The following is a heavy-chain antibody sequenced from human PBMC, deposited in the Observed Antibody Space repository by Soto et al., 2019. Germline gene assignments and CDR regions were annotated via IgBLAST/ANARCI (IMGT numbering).Heavy chain of an antibody. CDR2: ISGSGGST. J-gene: IGHJ4*02. CDR3: AKALYCSGGSCYSGFDY. D-gene: IGHD2-15*01. CDR1: GFTFSSYA. V-gene: IGHV3-23*01. Sequence: EVQLLESGGGLVQPGGSLRLSCAASGFTFSSYAMSWVRQAPGKGLEWVSAISGSGGSTYYADSVKGRFTISRDNSKNTLYLHMNSLRAEDTAVYYCAKALYCSGGSCYSGFDYWGQGTLVTVSS.